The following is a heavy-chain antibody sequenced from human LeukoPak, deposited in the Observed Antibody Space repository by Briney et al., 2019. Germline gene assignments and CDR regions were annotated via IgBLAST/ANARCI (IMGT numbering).Heavy chain of an antibody. CDR2: IIPIFGTA. Sequence: ASVKVSCKASGYTFTSYYMHWVRQAPGQGLEWMGRIIPIFGTANYAQKFQGRVTITTDESTSTAYMELSSLRSEDTAVYYCASKSAGDCSGGSCYPPDYWGQGTLVTVSS. V-gene: IGHV1-69*05. CDR1: GYTFTSYY. CDR3: ASKSAGDCSGGSCYPPDY. D-gene: IGHD2-15*01. J-gene: IGHJ4*02.